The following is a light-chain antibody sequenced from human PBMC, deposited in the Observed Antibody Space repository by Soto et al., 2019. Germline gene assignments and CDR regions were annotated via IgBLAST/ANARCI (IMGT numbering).Light chain of an antibody. CDR3: QVWYSTTDDYV. J-gene: IGLJ1*01. CDR1: NIGSKT. V-gene: IGLV3-21*04. Sequence: SYVLTQPPSVSVAPGKTARITCGGSNIGSKTVHWYQQKPGQAPVLVIHSDNVRPSGIPERFSGSNSGNTATLTIGRVEAGDEADYYCQVWYSTTDDYVFGSGTKLTVL. CDR2: SDN.